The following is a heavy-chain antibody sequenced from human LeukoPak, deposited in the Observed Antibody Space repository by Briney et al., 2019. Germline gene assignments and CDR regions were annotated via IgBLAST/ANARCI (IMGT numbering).Heavy chain of an antibody. Sequence: PSETLSLTCSVSGGSVSSSYWSWIRKSPGKGRGCIGYIHNSGRTNYNPSLKSRVTGFVDTSKNQVSLRLSSVTAADTAVYYCARHGTISSESYFDYWGQGALVTVSS. CDR2: IHNSGRT. V-gene: IGHV4-59*08. CDR3: ARHGTISSESYFDY. CDR1: GGSVSSSY. J-gene: IGHJ4*02. D-gene: IGHD1-14*01.